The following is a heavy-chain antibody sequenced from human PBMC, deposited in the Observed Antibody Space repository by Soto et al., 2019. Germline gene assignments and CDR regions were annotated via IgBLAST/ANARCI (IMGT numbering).Heavy chain of an antibody. CDR3: ARLRRDWGDAFDL. CDR1: GGPFGSSA. J-gene: IGHJ3*01. V-gene: IGHV1-69*01. D-gene: IGHD3-16*01. CDR2: IIPVFDKA. Sequence: QVQLVQSGADVKKPGSSVKVSCKTSGGPFGSSAISWVRQAPAQGLEWMGEIIPVFDKANYAQNFQGRLTITADEPTGTVFMQLSSLRSEDTAAYFCARLRRDWGDAFDLWGLGTIVTVSS.